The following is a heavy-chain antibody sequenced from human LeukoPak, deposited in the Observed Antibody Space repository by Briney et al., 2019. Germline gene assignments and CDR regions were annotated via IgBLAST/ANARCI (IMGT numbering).Heavy chain of an antibody. CDR1: GFTFSTYW. J-gene: IGHJ3*02. D-gene: IGHD1-26*01. CDR3: ARDGGALDAFDI. V-gene: IGHV3-74*01. CDR2: INTDGSST. Sequence: GGSLRLSCAASGFTFSTYWVHWVRQAPGKGLVWVSRINTDGSSTSYADSVKGRFTISRDNAKNTLYLQMNSLRAEDTAVYYCARDGGALDAFDIWGQGTMVTVSS.